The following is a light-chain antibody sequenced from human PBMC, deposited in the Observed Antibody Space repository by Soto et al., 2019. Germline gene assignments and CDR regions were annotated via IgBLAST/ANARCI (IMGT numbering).Light chain of an antibody. CDR2: AND. CDR3: AAWDDSLGGSWV. CDR1: SSNIGSNY. J-gene: IGLJ3*02. Sequence: QAVVTQPPSASGTPGQRVIISCSGRSSNIGSNYVYWFQHLPGTAPKLLIYANDQRPSGVPDRFSGSKSGTSASLAISGLRSEDEADYYCAAWDDSLGGSWVFGGGTK. V-gene: IGLV1-47*02.